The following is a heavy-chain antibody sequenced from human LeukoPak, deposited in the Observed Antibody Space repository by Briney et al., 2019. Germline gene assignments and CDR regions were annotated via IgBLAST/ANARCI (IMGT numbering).Heavy chain of an antibody. CDR1: GYTFTSYG. CDR3: AREGSGSGRVRWFDP. D-gene: IGHD6-19*01. V-gene: IGHV1-18*01. CDR2: ISPYNGNT. J-gene: IGHJ5*02. Sequence: ASVKVSCKFSGYTFTSYGITWLRQAPGLGREWMGWISPYNGNTNFAQKFQDRVSMSTDTSTSTAYMELRSLTSDDTAVYYCAREGSGSGRVRWFDPWGQGTLVTVSS.